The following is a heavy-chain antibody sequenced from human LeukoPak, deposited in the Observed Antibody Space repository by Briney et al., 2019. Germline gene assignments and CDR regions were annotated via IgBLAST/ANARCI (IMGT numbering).Heavy chain of an antibody. CDR3: ARPAYYDSSGYFNYFDY. D-gene: IGHD3-22*01. CDR1: GYSFTSYW. CDR2: IYPGDSDT. J-gene: IGHJ4*02. Sequence: GESLKISCKGSGYSFTSYWIGWVRQMPGKGLEWMGIIYPGDSDTRYSPSFQGQVTISADKSISTAYLQWSSLKASDTAVYYCARPAYYDSSGYFNYFDYWGQGTLVTVSS. V-gene: IGHV5-51*01.